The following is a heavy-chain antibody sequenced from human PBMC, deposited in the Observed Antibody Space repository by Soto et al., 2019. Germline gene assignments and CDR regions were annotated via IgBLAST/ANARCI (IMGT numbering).Heavy chain of an antibody. D-gene: IGHD1-1*01. CDR1: GDSVSRNSGA. V-gene: IGHV6-1*01. J-gene: IGHJ6*02. Sequence: SQTLSLTCAISGDSVSRNSGAWNWIRQSPSGGLQWLGRTYYRSKWYSEYAPSVKSRITINPDTAKNQFALQLKSVTPDDSGVYYCARGSWNDEGYYYGMDVWGQGITVTVSS. CDR3: ARGSWNDEGYYYGMDV. CDR2: TYYRSKWYS.